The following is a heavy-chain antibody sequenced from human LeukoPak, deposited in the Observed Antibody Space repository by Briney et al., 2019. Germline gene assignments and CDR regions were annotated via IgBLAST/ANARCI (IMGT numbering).Heavy chain of an antibody. V-gene: IGHV1-2*02. Sequence: GASVKVSCKASGYTFTGYYMHWVRQAPGQGLEWMGWINPNSGGTNYAQKFQGRVTMTRDTSISTAYMELSRLRSDDTAVYYCARGVSRVRFLEWLLLGMFDYWGQGTLVTVSS. J-gene: IGHJ4*02. CDR2: INPNSGGT. CDR1: GYTFTGYY. CDR3: ARGVSRVRFLEWLLLGMFDY. D-gene: IGHD3-3*01.